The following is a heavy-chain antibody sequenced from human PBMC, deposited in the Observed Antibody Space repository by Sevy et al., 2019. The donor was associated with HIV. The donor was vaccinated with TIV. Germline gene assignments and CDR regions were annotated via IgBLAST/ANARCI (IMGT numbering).Heavy chain of an antibody. V-gene: IGHV3-30*02. D-gene: IGHD6-13*01. J-gene: IGHJ4*02. Sequence: GSLRLSCAASGFTFSYSGMHWVRQAPGKGLEWVTFIQYDGSNKYYADSVKGRFTISRDNSKNTLYLQMNSLRRDDTAVYYCAKNTAAVGTGGFDYWGQGTLVTAPQ. CDR1: GFTFSYSG. CDR2: IQYDGSNK. CDR3: AKNTAAVGTGGFDY.